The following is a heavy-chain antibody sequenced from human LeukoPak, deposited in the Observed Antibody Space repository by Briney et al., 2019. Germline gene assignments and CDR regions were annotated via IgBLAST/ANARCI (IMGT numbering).Heavy chain of an antibody. CDR2: ISYDGKNI. CDR3: AKTYSRESGYDFFFHY. Sequence: PGGSLRLSCAASGFSFRSYGFHWVRQAPGKGLEWVSAISYDGKNIHYADSVKGRFTISRDNSRNTVYLQMNSLRVEDTAVYYCAKTYSRESGYDFFFHYWGQGTRVTVSS. V-gene: IGHV3-33*06. CDR1: GFSFRSYG. D-gene: IGHD5-12*01. J-gene: IGHJ4*02.